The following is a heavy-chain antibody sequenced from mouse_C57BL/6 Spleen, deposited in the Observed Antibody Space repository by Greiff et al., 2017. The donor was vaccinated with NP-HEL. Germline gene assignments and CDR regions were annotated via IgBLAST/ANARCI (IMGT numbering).Heavy chain of an antibody. CDR3: ARNYGSSYPYYYAMDY. V-gene: IGHV1-42*01. J-gene: IGHJ4*01. CDR2: INPSTGGT. CDR1: GYSFTGYY. D-gene: IGHD1-1*01. Sequence: EVQLQESGPELVKPGASVKISCKASGYSFTGYYMNWVKQSPEKSLEWIGEINPSTGGTTYNQKFKAKATLTVDKSSSTAYMQLKSLTSEDSAVYYCARNYGSSYPYYYAMDYWGQGTSVTVSS.